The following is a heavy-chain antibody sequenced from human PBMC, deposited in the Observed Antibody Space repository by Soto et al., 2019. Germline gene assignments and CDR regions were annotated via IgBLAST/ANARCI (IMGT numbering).Heavy chain of an antibody. Sequence: QVHLVQSGAEVKKPGASVKVSCKASGYTFTSYDINWVRQATGKGLEWVGCMNHNSGHTGYAQKFQGRVTMTRNTALSTAYRELSSLRSEDTAVHYCAREMNTQGMGGCGQGTTVTVSS. CDR2: MNHNSGHT. J-gene: IGHJ6*02. V-gene: IGHV1-8*01. CDR1: GYTFTSYD. CDR3: AREMNTQGMGG.